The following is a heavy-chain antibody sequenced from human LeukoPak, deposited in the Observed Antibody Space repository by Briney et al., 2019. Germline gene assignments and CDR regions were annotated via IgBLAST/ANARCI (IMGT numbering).Heavy chain of an antibody. CDR2: ISYDGSNK. CDR3: ANRYDSSFDY. D-gene: IGHD3-22*01. J-gene: IGHJ4*02. CDR1: GFTFISYG. Sequence: GGSLLLSCAASGFTFISYGMHWVRQAPGKGLEWVAVISYDGSNKYYADSVKGRFTISRDNSKNTLYLQMNSLRAEDTAVYYCANRYDSSFDYWGQGTLVTVSS. V-gene: IGHV3-30*18.